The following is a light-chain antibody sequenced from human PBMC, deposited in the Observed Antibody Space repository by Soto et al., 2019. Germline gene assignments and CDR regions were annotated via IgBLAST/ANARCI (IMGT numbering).Light chain of an antibody. Sequence: IGVTQSPDTLSLSPGDGATLSSRATENVARSNLACYQQKPGQPPRLLLSGASTRAAGIPDRFSGSGSGSEFTLTISRLEPEDFAVYYCHQYGSSPPYSLGQGTMVDIK. CDR3: HQYGSSPPYS. CDR1: ENVARSN. V-gene: IGKV3-20*01. J-gene: IGKJ2*03. CDR2: GAS.